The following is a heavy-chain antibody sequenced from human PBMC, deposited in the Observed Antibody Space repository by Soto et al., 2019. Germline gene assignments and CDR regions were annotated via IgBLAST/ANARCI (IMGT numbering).Heavy chain of an antibody. J-gene: IGHJ4*02. CDR2: IYYSGST. CDR1: GGSISSGGYY. D-gene: IGHD6-13*01. V-gene: IGHV4-31*03. Sequence: QVQLQESGPGLVKPSQTLSLTCTVSGGSISSGGYYWSWIRQHPGKGLEWIGYIYYSGSTYYNPSRKSRVTRSVDTSKNQFSLRLSSVTAAATAVYYCARSCGVAAAGPFDYWGQGTLVTVSS. CDR3: ARSCGVAAAGPFDY.